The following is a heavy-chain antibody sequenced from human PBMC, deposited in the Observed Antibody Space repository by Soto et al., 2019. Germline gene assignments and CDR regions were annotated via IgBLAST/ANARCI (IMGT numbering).Heavy chain of an antibody. J-gene: IGHJ4*02. CDR1: GFTFSSYA. Sequence: QVQLVESGGGVVQPGRSLRLSCAASGFTFSSYAMHGVRQAPGKGLEWVAVISYDGSNKYYADSVKGRFTISRDNSKNTLYLQMNSLRAEDTAVYYCARDNAVVVVAAPDYWGQGTLVTVSS. V-gene: IGHV3-30-3*01. CDR2: ISYDGSNK. D-gene: IGHD2-15*01. CDR3: ARDNAVVVVAAPDY.